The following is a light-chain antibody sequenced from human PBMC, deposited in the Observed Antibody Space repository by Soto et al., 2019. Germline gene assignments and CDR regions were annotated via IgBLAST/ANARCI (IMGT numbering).Light chain of an antibody. CDR1: QDINNY. Sequence: DLQMTQSPSSLSASVGDRVTITCQASQDINNYLNWYQQKPGKAPKLLIYDASNLATGVPSRFSGSGSGTDFPFRISSLQPEDIATYYCQQYENLPWTFGQGTKVEVK. V-gene: IGKV1-33*01. J-gene: IGKJ1*01. CDR2: DAS. CDR3: QQYENLPWT.